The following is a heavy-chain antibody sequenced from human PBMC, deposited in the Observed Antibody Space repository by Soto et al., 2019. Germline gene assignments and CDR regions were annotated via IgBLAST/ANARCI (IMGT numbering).Heavy chain of an antibody. CDR3: AKEQASGQGSFHS. Sequence: PGGSLRLSCAASGFTFNIYGMHWVRQAPDKGLEWVALISYDGSNQYYADSVKGRFTISRDNSKNTLFLQMNSLRADDTAVYYCAKEQASGQGSFHSRGQGTLLTVSS. CDR1: GFTFNIYG. CDR2: ISYDGSNQ. V-gene: IGHV3-30*18. J-gene: IGHJ4*02.